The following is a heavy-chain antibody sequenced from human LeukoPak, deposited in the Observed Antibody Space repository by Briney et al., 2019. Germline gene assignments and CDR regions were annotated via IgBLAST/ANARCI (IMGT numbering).Heavy chain of an antibody. J-gene: IGHJ4*02. V-gene: IGHV3-48*03. D-gene: IGHD3-22*01. CDR1: GFTFSSYE. CDR2: ISYNSRSI. Sequence: PGGSLRLSCAASGFTFSSYEMNWVRQAPGKGLEWLSYISYNSRSIYYADSVKGRFTISRDNAYNSLYLQMDSLRVEDTAVYYCARDGRWINYYDGSSPVWGQGIMVTVSS. CDR3: ARDGRWINYYDGSSPV.